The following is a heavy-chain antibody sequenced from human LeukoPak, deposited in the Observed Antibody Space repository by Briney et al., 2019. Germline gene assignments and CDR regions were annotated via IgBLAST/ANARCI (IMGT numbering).Heavy chain of an antibody. Sequence: GASVKVSCKASGYTFTGYYMHWVRQAPGQGLEWMGWINPNSGGTNYAQKFQGRVTMTRDTSISTAYMELSGLRSDDTAVYYCWMVRGVIEAYFDYWGQGTLVTVSS. CDR3: WMVRGVIEAYFDY. CDR2: INPNSGGT. D-gene: IGHD3-10*01. J-gene: IGHJ4*02. V-gene: IGHV1-2*02. CDR1: GYTFTGYY.